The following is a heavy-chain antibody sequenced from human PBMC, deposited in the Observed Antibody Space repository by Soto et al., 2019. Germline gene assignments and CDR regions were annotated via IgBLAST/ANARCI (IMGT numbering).Heavy chain of an antibody. CDR3: ARSYYSDYFYYYGMDV. D-gene: IGHD4-17*01. CDR1: GFSLSNARMG. V-gene: IGHV2-26*01. CDR2: IFSNDEK. Sequence: QVTLKESGPVLVKPTETLTLTCTVSGFSLSNARMGVSWIRQPPGKALEWLAHIFSNDEKSYSTSLKSRLTISKDTSKSQVVLTMTNMDPVDTATYYCARSYYSDYFYYYGMDVWGQGTTVTVSS. J-gene: IGHJ6*02.